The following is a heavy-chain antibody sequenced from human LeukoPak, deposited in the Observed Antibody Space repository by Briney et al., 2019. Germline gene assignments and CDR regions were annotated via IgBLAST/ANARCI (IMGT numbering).Heavy chain of an antibody. CDR2: INHSGST. J-gene: IGHJ4*02. CDR1: GGSFSGYY. CDR3: ARGRADYDFWTSPFDY. D-gene: IGHD3-3*01. Sequence: PSETLSLTCAVYGGSFSGYYWSWIRQPPGKGLQWIGEINHSGSTNYNPSLKSRVTISVDTSKNQFSLKLSSVTAADTAVYYCARGRADYDFWTSPFDYWGQATLVTVSS. V-gene: IGHV4-34*01.